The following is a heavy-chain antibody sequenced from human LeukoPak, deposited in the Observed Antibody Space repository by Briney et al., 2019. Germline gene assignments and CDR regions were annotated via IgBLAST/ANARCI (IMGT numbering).Heavy chain of an antibody. CDR3: ARRDGSGWDYFDY. J-gene: IGHJ4*02. CDR1: GFTFRSYD. V-gene: IGHV3-30*02. D-gene: IGHD6-19*01. CDR2: IPYDGGGK. Sequence: PGGSLRLSCAASGFTFRSYDIHWVRQAPGKGLEWEALIPYDGGGKFYADSVKGRFTITRDNSKNTVFLQVVSLRPEDTAMYYCARRDGSGWDYFDYWGQGSLVTVSS.